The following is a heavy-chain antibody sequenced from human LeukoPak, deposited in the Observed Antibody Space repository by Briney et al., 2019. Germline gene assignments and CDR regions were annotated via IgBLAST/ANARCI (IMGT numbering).Heavy chain of an antibody. V-gene: IGHV3-21*01. CDR3: ARDKAIVGATRAFDI. J-gene: IGHJ3*02. CDR2: ISSSSSYI. Sequence: GGSLRLSCAASGFTFSSYSMNWVRQAPGKGLQWVSSISSSSSYIYYADSVKGRFTTSRDNAKNSLYLQMNSLRAEDTAVYYCARDKAIVGATRAFDIWGQGTMVTVSS. D-gene: IGHD1-26*01. CDR1: GFTFSSYS.